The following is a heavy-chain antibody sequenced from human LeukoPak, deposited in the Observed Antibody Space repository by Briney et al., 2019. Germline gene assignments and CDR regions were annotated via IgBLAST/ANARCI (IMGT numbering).Heavy chain of an antibody. CDR2: ISSSSSYI. V-gene: IGHV3-21*01. J-gene: IGHJ4*02. CDR1: GFTFSSYS. Sequence: GGSLRLSCAASGFTFSSYSMNWVRQAPGKGLEWVSSISSSSSYIYYADSVKGRFTISRDNAKNSLYLQMNSLRAEDTAVYYCAKSQRNYDILTGSDYWGQGTLATVSS. CDR3: AKSQRNYDILTGSDY. D-gene: IGHD3-9*01.